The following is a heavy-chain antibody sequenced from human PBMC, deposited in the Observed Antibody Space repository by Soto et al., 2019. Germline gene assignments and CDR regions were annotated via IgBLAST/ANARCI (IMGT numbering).Heavy chain of an antibody. Sequence: QVQLVESGGGVVQPGRSLRLSCAASGFTFSSFAMHWVRQAPGKGLEWVAVIWFDGSNKDYGDSVKGRFTISRDNSRNTLYLRMNRLRVEDTAVYYCARAPFSSGWFYFDHWGQGSLVTVSS. CDR3: ARAPFSSGWFYFDH. CDR2: IWFDGSNK. D-gene: IGHD6-19*01. J-gene: IGHJ4*02. CDR1: GFTFSSFA. V-gene: IGHV3-33*01.